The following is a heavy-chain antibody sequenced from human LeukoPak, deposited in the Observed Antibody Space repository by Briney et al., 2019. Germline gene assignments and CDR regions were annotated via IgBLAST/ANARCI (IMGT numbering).Heavy chain of an antibody. CDR3: ASGIIAAAGTDY. CDR1: GFTVSSNY. V-gene: IGHV3-53*01. D-gene: IGHD6-13*01. CDR2: IYSGGST. J-gene: IGHJ4*02. Sequence: GGSLRLSCAASGFTVSSNYMSWVRQAPGKGLEWVSVIYSGGSTYYADSVKGRFTISRDNSKNTLYLQMNSLRAEDTAVYYCASGIIAAAGTDYWGQGTLVTVSS.